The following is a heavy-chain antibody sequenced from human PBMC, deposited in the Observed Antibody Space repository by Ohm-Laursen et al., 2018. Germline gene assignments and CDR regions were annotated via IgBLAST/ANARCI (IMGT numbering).Heavy chain of an antibody. V-gene: IGHV3-23*01. D-gene: IGHD3-9*01. CDR1: GFTFSSYA. CDR3: AREHYDILTGNTYYFDY. CDR2: ISGSGGST. J-gene: IGHJ4*02. Sequence: SLRLSCAASGFTFSSYAMSWVRQAPGKGMEWVSAISGSGGSTYYADSVKGRFTISRDNSKNTLYLQMNSLRAEDTAVYYCAREHYDILTGNTYYFDYWGQGTLVTVSS.